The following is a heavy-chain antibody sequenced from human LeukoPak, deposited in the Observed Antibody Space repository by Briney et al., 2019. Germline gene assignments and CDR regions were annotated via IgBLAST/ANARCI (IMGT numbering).Heavy chain of an antibody. D-gene: IGHD3-16*01. CDR1: GGSISSGDYY. CDR2: IYYSGST. CDR3: ARVLGNSAFDI. J-gene: IGHJ3*02. V-gene: IGHV4-30-4*01. Sequence: SETLSPTCTVSGGSISSGDYYWSWIRQPPGKGLGWIGYIYYSGSTYYNPSLKSRITISVDTSKNQFSLKLSSVTAADTAVYYCARVLGNSAFDIWGQGTMVTVSS.